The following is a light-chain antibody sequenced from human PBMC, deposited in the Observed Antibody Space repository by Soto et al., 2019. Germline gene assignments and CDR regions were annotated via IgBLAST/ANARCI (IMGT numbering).Light chain of an antibody. V-gene: IGKV4-1*01. CDR3: QQYYDTPFE. J-gene: IGKJ5*01. CDR1: QSVLYTSNSKNY. CDR2: WAS. Sequence: DIVMSQSPDSLAVSLGERATINCKSSQSVLYTSNSKNYLAWYQQKPGQPPKLLFYWASTRESGVPDRFSGSGSGIDFTLTISSLQAEDFAVYSWQQYYDTPFEFGQGTRLEIK.